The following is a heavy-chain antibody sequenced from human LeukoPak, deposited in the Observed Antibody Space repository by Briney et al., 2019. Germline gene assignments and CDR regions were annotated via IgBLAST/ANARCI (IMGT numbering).Heavy chain of an antibody. V-gene: IGHV3-23*01. CDR3: ARDYGGGDYFDY. Sequence: PGGSLRLSCAASGFTFSSYAMSWVRQAPGKGLEWVSAISGSGGSTYYADSVKGRFTISRDNSKNTLYLQMNSLRAEDTAVYYCARDYGGGDYFDYWGQGTLVTVSS. J-gene: IGHJ4*02. CDR2: ISGSGGST. CDR1: GFTFSSYA. D-gene: IGHD4/OR15-4a*01.